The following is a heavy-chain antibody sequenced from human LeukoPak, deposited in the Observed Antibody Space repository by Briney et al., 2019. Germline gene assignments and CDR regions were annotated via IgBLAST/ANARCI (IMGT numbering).Heavy chain of an antibody. CDR2: IYYNGST. J-gene: IGHJ5*02. CDR1: GGSISYYY. D-gene: IGHD1-26*01. CDR3: ARGRIVGATNNWFDP. V-gene: IGHV4-59*12. Sequence: SETLSLTCTVSGGSISYYYWSWIRQSPGKGLEWIGYIYYNGSTNYNPSLKSRVTMSVDTSKNQFSLKLSSVTAADTAVYYCARGRIVGATNNWFDPWGQGTLVTVSS.